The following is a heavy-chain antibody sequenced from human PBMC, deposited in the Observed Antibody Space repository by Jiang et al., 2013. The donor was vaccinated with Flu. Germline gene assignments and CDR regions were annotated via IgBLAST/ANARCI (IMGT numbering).Heavy chain of an antibody. D-gene: IGHD3-16*01. J-gene: IGHJ6*02. CDR1: GYSFTTYW. CDR2: IYPDDSDT. Sequence: EVQLVESGAEVKKPGESLKISCKGSGYSFTTYWVAWVRQMPGKGLEWMGIIYPDDSDTRYSPSFQGQVTISADKSISTAYLQWRSLKASDTAMYYCARQDDDYLDPTNPSKALHFYSGLDVWGQGTTVIVSS. CDR3: ARQDDDYLDPTNPSKALHFYSGLDV. V-gene: IGHV5-51*01.